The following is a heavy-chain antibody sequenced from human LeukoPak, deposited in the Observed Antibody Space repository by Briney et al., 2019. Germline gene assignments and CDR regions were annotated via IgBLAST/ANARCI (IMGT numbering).Heavy chain of an antibody. Sequence: SETLSLTCTVSGGSISNYYWTWIRQPPGKGLEWIGYIYYSGSTNYNPSLQSRVTISLDTSRNQFSLRLTSVTAADTAVYYCARGGTAKGHFDYWGQGTLVTVSS. CDR3: ARGGTAKGHFDY. CDR1: GGSISNYY. D-gene: IGHD6-13*01. J-gene: IGHJ4*02. V-gene: IGHV4-59*08. CDR2: IYYSGST.